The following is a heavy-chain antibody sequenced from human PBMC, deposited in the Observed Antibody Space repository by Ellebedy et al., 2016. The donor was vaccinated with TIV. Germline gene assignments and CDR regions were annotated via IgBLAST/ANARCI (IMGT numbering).Heavy chain of an antibody. Sequence: GESLKISXAASGFTFSSYGMHWVRQAPGKGLEWVAVISYDGSNKYYADSVKGRFTISRDNSKNTLYLQMNSLRAEDTAVYYCAKDVAVTYYYDSSGFPLDYWGQGTLVTVSS. J-gene: IGHJ4*02. CDR3: AKDVAVTYYYDSSGFPLDY. CDR2: ISYDGSNK. CDR1: GFTFSSYG. D-gene: IGHD3-22*01. V-gene: IGHV3-30*18.